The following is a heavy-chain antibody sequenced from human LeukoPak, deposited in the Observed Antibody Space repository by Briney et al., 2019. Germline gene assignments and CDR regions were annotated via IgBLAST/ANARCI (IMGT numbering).Heavy chain of an antibody. CDR2: ISAYNGNT. Sequence: ASVKDSCKASGYTFTSYGISWVRQAPGQEREWMGWISAYNGNTNYAQKLQGRVTMTTDTSTSTAYMELRSLRSDDTAVYYGARDRHSGSYYFDYWGQGTLVTVSS. V-gene: IGHV1-18*01. D-gene: IGHD1-26*01. CDR3: ARDRHSGSYYFDY. J-gene: IGHJ4*02. CDR1: GYTFTSYG.